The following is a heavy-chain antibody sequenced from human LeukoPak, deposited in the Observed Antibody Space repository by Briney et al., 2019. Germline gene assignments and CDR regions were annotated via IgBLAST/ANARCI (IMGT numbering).Heavy chain of an antibody. V-gene: IGHV3-33*08. CDR1: GFTFSNAW. D-gene: IGHD3-9*01. CDR2: IWYDGSNK. J-gene: IGHJ3*02. CDR3: ARGVSGYYSAFDI. Sequence: PGRSLRLSCAASGFTFSNAWIGWVRGAPGEGLEWGAVIWYDGSNKYYADSVKGRFTISRDNSKNTLYLQMNSLRAEDTAVYYCARGVSGYYSAFDIWGQGTMVTVSS.